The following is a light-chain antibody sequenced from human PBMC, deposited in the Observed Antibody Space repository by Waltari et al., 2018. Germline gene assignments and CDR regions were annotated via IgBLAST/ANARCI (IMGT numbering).Light chain of an antibody. J-gene: IGKJ1*01. CDR2: GAY. CDR1: QGIRKT. CDR3: QKYEALPAT. Sequence: LTCRATQGIRKTLVWYQQKPGQAPRRLIDGAYIRPTGLPDRCSGSGSGTDFSLIISRLAREDVAVYYCQKYEALPATFGQGTKVEIK. V-gene: IGKV3-20*01.